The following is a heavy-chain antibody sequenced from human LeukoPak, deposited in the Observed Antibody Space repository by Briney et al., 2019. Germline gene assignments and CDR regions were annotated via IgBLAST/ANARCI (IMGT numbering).Heavy chain of an antibody. CDR2: ISSSGGTV. Sequence: GGSLRLSCEASGFTFRGYAMNWVRQAPGKGLDWVSYISSSGGTVYYADYLRGRFTVSRDNAKNSLYLEMNSLRAEDTAVYYCATTIKGDSEHWGQGTLVTVSS. V-gene: IGHV3-48*03. J-gene: IGHJ1*01. CDR3: ATTIKGDSEH. D-gene: IGHD1-14*01. CDR1: GFTFRGYA.